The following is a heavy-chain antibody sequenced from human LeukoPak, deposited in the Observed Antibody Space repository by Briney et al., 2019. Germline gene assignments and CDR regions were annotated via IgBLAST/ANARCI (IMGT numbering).Heavy chain of an antibody. D-gene: IGHD1-26*01. V-gene: IGHV1-2*02. J-gene: IGHJ4*02. CDR3: ATVSEYGSDYY. CDR1: VDTSSVVT. CDR2: INPNSGGT. Sequence: ASVNPSPALSVDTSSVVTTGAVPQAPGQGLEWMGRINPNSGGTNYAQKSQDRVSLTRDTSISTAYMEMSRLRSVDTAVYYCATVSEYGSDYYWGQGTLVTVSS.